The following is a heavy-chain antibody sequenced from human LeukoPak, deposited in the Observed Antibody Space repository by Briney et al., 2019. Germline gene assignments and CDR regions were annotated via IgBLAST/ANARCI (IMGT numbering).Heavy chain of an antibody. CDR1: GFTFNSYG. D-gene: IGHD3-9*01. J-gene: IGHJ4*02. Sequence: AGGSLRLSCAASGFTFNSYGMHWVRQAPGKGLEWVAVIWYDGSIKYYADSVKGRFTISRDNSKNTAYLQMDSLRAEDTAVYYCARGRGYVDWLLNWGQGTLVTVSS. V-gene: IGHV3-33*01. CDR3: ARGRGYVDWLLN. CDR2: IWYDGSIK.